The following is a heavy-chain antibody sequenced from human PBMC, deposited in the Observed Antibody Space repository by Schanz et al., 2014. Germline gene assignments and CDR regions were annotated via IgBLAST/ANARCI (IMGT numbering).Heavy chain of an antibody. CDR2: LSGRGAGT. J-gene: IGHJ4*02. CDR3: AKYRYSVFDFDY. D-gene: IGHD3-16*02. CDR1: GFSFSIFA. Sequence: EVQLLESGGGLVQPGGSLRLSCAASGFSFSIFAMTWVRQAPGQGLEWVSTLSGRGAGTFYADSVKGRFTISRDNAKNSLYLQMNSLRAEDTAIYYCAKYRYSVFDFDYWGQGTLVTVSS. V-gene: IGHV3-23*01.